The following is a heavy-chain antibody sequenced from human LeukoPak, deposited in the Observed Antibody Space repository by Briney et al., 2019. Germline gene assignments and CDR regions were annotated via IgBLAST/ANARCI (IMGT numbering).Heavy chain of an antibody. J-gene: IGHJ3*02. D-gene: IGHD3-16*02. CDR2: IYTSGST. Sequence: SETLSLTCTVSGGSISTYYWSWIRQPAGKGLEWIGRIYTSGSTNYNPSLKSRVTMSVDTSKNQFSLKLSSVTAADTAVYYCAREGLYDYVWGSYRNAFDIWGQGTMVTVSS. CDR3: AREGLYDYVWGSYRNAFDI. CDR1: GGSISTYY. V-gene: IGHV4-4*07.